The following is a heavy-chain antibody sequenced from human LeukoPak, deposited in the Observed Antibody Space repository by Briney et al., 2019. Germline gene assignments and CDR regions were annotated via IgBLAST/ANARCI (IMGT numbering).Heavy chain of an antibody. Sequence: GGSLRLSCAASGFTFSSYGMHWVRQAPGKGLEWVAVISYDGSNKYYADPVKGRFTISRDNSKNTLYLQMNSLRAEDTAVYYCAKVWRQQLIDYWGQGTLVTVSS. CDR1: GFTFSSYG. J-gene: IGHJ4*01. D-gene: IGHD6-13*01. CDR3: AKVWRQQLIDY. CDR2: ISYDGSNK. V-gene: IGHV3-30*18.